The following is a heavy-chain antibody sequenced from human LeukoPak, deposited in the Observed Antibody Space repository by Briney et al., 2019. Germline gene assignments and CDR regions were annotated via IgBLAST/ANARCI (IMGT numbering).Heavy chain of an antibody. Sequence: PGGSLRLSCAASGSTVITNDMTWVRQAPGKGLEWVSVLYSDGNTKYADSVQGRFTISRDNSKNTLYLEMNSLSPDDTAVYYCARGDYRYYYYYMDVWGKGTTVTVSS. V-gene: IGHV3-53*01. CDR3: ARGDYRYYYYYMDV. CDR2: LYSDGNT. J-gene: IGHJ6*03. D-gene: IGHD4-11*01. CDR1: GSTVITND.